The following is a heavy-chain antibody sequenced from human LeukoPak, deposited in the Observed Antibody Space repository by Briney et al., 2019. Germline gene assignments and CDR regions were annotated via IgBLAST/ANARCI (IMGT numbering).Heavy chain of an antibody. J-gene: IGHJ5*02. CDR3: ARNCTSGSCHEAFDP. Sequence: PSETLSLTCTVSGGSISGYYWSWIRQPAGKGLEWIGRGYTSGTTNYNPSLKSRVTISVDTSKNQLSLKLSSVTAADTAVYYCARNCTSGSCHEAFDPWGQGTLVTVSS. V-gene: IGHV4-4*07. D-gene: IGHD2-15*01. CDR2: GYTSGTT. CDR1: GGSISGYY.